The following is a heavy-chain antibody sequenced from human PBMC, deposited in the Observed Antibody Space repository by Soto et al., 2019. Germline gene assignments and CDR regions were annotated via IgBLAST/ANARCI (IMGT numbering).Heavy chain of an antibody. V-gene: IGHV4-28*01. CDR3: ARREIQGPIDY. CDR1: GYSISSSNW. J-gene: IGHJ4*02. D-gene: IGHD1-26*01. Sequence: QVQLQESGPGLVKPSDTLSLTCAVSGYSISSSNWWGWIRQPPGKGLEWFGYIYYSGTTYYNPSLKSRVAMSVDTSKNQFSLKLTSVTVVDTAVYYCARREIQGPIDYWGQGTLVTVSS. CDR2: IYYSGTT.